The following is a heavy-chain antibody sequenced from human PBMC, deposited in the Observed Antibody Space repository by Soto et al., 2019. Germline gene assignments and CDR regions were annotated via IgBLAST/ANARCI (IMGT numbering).Heavy chain of an antibody. CDR3: ARTAATGKYYYGADV. V-gene: IGHV5-51*01. D-gene: IGHD6-13*01. Sequence: PGESLKISFKGSGYSFTSYWIGWVRQMPGKGLEWMGIIYPGDSDTRYSPSFQGQVTISADKSISTAYLQWSSLKASDTAMYYCARTAATGKYYYGADVWGQGTTVTVSS. CDR2: IYPGDSDT. CDR1: GYSFTSYW. J-gene: IGHJ6*02.